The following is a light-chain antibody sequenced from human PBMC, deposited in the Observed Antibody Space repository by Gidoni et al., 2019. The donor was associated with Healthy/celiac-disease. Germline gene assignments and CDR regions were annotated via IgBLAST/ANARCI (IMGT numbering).Light chain of an antibody. Sequence: DIVMTQSPDSLAVSLGERPTINCKSSQSVLYSSNNKNYLAWYQQKPGQPPKLLIYWASTRESGVPDRFSGSGSGTDFPLPISSLQAEDVAVYSCQQSDSTPPTFGQGTKLEIK. CDR2: WAS. CDR1: QSVLYSSNNKNY. J-gene: IGKJ2*01. CDR3: QQSDSTPPT. V-gene: IGKV4-1*01.